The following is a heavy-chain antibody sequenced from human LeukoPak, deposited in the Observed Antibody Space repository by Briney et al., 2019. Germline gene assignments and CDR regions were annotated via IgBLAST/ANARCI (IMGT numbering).Heavy chain of an antibody. CDR2: IKQDGSEK. CDR1: GFTFSSFW. Sequence: HPGGSLRLSCSASGFTFSSFWMSWVRQAPGKGLEWVANIKQDGSEKYYVDSVKGRFTISRDNAKNSLYLQMNSLRAEDTAVYYCTKDLTPGGADVWGQGTTVTASS. D-gene: IGHD3-10*01. J-gene: IGHJ6*02. V-gene: IGHV3-7*04. CDR3: TKDLTPGGADV.